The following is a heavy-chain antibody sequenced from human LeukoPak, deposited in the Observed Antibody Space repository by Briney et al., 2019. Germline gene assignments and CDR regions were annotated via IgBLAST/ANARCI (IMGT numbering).Heavy chain of an antibody. V-gene: IGHV1-2*02. CDR2: INPNNGGT. Sequence: ASVKVSCKASGYSFPGYYVHWVRQAPGQGLEWMGWINPNNGGTNYARKFQGRVTMTRDTSISTAYMELSSLRSDDTAVYYCARALIAVAAPGTDYFDYWGQGTLVTVSS. CDR1: GYSFPGYY. J-gene: IGHJ4*02. D-gene: IGHD6-19*01. CDR3: ARALIAVAAPGTDYFDY.